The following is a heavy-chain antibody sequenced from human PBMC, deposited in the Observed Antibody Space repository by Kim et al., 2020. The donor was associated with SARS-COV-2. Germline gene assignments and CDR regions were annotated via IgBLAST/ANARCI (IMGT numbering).Heavy chain of an antibody. V-gene: IGHV3-9*01. CDR3: AKDRREWLSYYYYYYMDV. D-gene: IGHD3-3*01. CDR1: GFTFGDYA. Sequence: GGSLRLSCAASGFTFGDYAMHWVRQAPGKGLEWVSGISWNSGSIGYADSVKGRFTISRDNAMNSLYLQMNSLRAEDTALYYCAKDRREWLSYYYYYYMDVWGKGTTVTVSS. J-gene: IGHJ6*03. CDR2: ISWNSGSI.